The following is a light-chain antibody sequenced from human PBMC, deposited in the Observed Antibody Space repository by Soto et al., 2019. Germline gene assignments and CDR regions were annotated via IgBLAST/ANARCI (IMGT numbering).Light chain of an antibody. CDR3: QQTYTFPWT. Sequence: DIRMTQSPSSLSASVGDTVTITCRASQGISDYLSWFQHKPGEAPKLLIYTASSLQGGVPLRFSGAGSRTDFNLTISGLQPEDSATYYCQQTYTFPWTFGQGTRVDIK. J-gene: IGKJ1*01. V-gene: IGKV1-39*01. CDR2: TAS. CDR1: QGISDY.